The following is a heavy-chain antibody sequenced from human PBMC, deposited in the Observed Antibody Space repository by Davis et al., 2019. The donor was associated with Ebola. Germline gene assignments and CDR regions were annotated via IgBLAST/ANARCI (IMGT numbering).Heavy chain of an antibody. V-gene: IGHV1-3*01. CDR1: GYTFTSYA. D-gene: IGHD6-19*01. Sequence: ASVKVSCKASGYTFTSYAMHWVRQAPGQRLEWMGWINAGNGNTKYSQKFQGRVTITRDTSASTAYMELSSLRSEDTAVYYCARDRKWLVSLHYYYYGMDVWGQGTTVTVSS. J-gene: IGHJ6*02. CDR2: INAGNGNT. CDR3: ARDRKWLVSLHYYYYGMDV.